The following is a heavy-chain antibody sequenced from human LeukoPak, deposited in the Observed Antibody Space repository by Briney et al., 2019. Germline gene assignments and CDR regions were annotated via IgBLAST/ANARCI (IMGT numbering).Heavy chain of an antibody. Sequence: GGSLRLSCAASGFTFSSYSMNWVRQAPGKGLEWVANIKQDGSEKYYVDFVKGRFTISRDNAKNSLYLQMNSLRAEDTGVYYCATYDYWGQGTLVTVSS. V-gene: IGHV3-7*01. CDR3: ATYDY. CDR2: IKQDGSEK. CDR1: GFTFSSYS. J-gene: IGHJ4*02.